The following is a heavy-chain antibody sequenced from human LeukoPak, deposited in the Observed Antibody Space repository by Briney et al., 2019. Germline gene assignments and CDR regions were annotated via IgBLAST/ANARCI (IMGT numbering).Heavy chain of an antibody. CDR3: AKLSDGSCYSAPDY. CDR1: GFTFNTYA. V-gene: IGHV3-23*01. D-gene: IGHD2-15*01. CDR2: IRGSGGST. Sequence: GGSLRLSCAASGFTFNTYAMTWLRQAPGKGLEWVSCIRGSGGSTDYADSVKGRFTISRDISGDTLYLQMNRLRAEDTAVYYCAKLSDGSCYSAPDYWGQGTLVTVSS. J-gene: IGHJ4*02.